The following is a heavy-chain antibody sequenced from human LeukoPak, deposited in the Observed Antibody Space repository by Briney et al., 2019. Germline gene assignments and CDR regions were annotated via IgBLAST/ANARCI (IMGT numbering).Heavy chain of an antibody. CDR3: ARATPGGLLYFGV. CDR2: VHHSGST. CDR1: GYSISSGYY. V-gene: IGHV4-38-2*02. D-gene: IGHD3-10*01. J-gene: IGHJ4*02. Sequence: PSETLSLTCTVSGYSISSGYYWGRIRQPPGKGLEWIGSVHHSGSTYYNPSLKSRVTMSLDTSKNQFSLKLSSVAAADTAVYYCARATPGGLLYFGVGGQGTLVTVSS.